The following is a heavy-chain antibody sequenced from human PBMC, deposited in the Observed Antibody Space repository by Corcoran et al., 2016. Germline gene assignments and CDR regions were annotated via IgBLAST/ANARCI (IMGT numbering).Heavy chain of an antibody. Sequence: QVQLVQSGAEVKKPGASVKVSCKASGYTFTSYYMHWVRQAPGQGLEWMGIINPSGGSTSYAQKFQGRVTMTRDTSTSTVYMELSSLRSEDTAMYYCARGSDIVVVPAAILLDYWGQGTLVTVSS. V-gene: IGHV1-46*01. CDR1: GYTFTSYY. CDR3: ARGSDIVVVPAAILLDY. D-gene: IGHD2-2*01. J-gene: IGHJ4*02. CDR2: INPSGGST.